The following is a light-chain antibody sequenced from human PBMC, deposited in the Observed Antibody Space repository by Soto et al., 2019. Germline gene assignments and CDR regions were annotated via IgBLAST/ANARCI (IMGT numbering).Light chain of an antibody. CDR3: QQRYSTLGT. V-gene: IGKV1-39*01. CDR2: AAS. CDR1: QSISRY. Sequence: TCLANQSISRYLNWYQQRPGRPPSLLIFAASSLQSGVPSRFTGSGSGKALNLTIRGLQPADLATHYCQQRYSTLGTLGGGTQVDI. J-gene: IGKJ4*02.